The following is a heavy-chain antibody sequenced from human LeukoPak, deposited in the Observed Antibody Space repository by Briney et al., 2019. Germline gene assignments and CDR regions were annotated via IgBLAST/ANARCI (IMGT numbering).Heavy chain of an antibody. J-gene: IGHJ4*02. CDR1: GFNITSNY. CDR2: IYSGGFT. Sequence: GGSLRLSCAASGFNITSNYMNWVRQAPGKGLEWVAIIYSGGFTYYRDSVKGRFTISRDNSKNTLYLQMNSLRAEDTAVYYCAKAHRSSGWYTSDYWGQGTLVTVSS. D-gene: IGHD6-19*01. V-gene: IGHV3-66*01. CDR3: AKAHRSSGWYTSDY.